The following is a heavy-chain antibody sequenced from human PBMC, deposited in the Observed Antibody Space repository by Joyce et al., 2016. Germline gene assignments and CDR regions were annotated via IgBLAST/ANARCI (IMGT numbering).Heavy chain of an antibody. J-gene: IGHJ3*02. Sequence: QLVESGGGVVQPGGSLKLSCAAFGFNFRNYGIHWVRQAPGKGLDWVAVVSYERYNECFADSVRSRFSISRKKSKSTPYLQRHGLRAEDTAVYFCARDSEVVTASDEAFDIWGQGTMVTVSS. D-gene: IGHD2-21*02. CDR1: GFNFRNYG. V-gene: IGHV3-30*19. CDR3: ARDSEVVTASDEAFDI. CDR2: VSYERYNE.